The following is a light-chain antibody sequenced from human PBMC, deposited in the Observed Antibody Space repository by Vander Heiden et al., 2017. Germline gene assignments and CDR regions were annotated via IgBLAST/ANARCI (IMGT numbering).Light chain of an antibody. J-gene: IGLJ3*02. CDR3: AAWDDSLNGPV. CDR2: TND. CDR1: SSNIGSNT. V-gene: IGLV1-44*01. Sequence: QSVLPQPPSASLTPGPRVAISCSGSSSNIGSNTVNWYQQLPGTAPKLLIYTNDQRPSGVPDRFAGSKSGTSASLAISGLQSEDEAEYYCAAWDDSLNGPVFGGGTKLTVL.